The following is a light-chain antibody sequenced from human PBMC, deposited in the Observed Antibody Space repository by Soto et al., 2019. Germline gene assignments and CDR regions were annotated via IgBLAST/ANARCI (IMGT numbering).Light chain of an antibody. V-gene: IGKV1-5*03. J-gene: IGKJ1*01. Sequence: DIQMTQSPSSLSASVIDIVASTFRASQGISTYLNWYLQKPGKAPKLLIYAASSLESGVPSRFSGSGSGTEFTLTISSLQPDDFATYYCQQYNSYSRAFGPGTKV. CDR3: QQYNSYSRA. CDR2: AAS. CDR1: QGISTY.